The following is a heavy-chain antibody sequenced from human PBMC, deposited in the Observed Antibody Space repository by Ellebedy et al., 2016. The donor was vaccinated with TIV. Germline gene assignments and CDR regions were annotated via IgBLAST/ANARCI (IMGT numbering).Heavy chain of an antibody. V-gene: IGHV1-24*01. J-gene: IGHJ4*02. CDR3: AGEVYSRTHRIDF. CDR2: FAAEDGVT. CDR1: GFALKQLS. D-gene: IGHD1-26*01. Sequence: ASVKVSCKASGFALKQLSIHWVRQPPGKGLDWVAGFAAEDGVTVYAPQFQGRVTLTEDTSTDTAYLELSSLRSDDTAVYYCAGEVYSRTHRIDFWGQGTLVTVSS.